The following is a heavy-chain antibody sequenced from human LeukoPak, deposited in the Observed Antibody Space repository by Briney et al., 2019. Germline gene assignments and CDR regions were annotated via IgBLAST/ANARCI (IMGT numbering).Heavy chain of an antibody. CDR1: GFTVSSNF. CDR3: ARDLKGLNDAFDI. D-gene: IGHD3-3*01. V-gene: IGHV3-66*02. Sequence: GGSLRLSCAASGFTVSSNFMAWVRQAPGKGLEWVSVIYGGGSTFYADSVKGRSTISRDNSKNTLYLQMNSLRAEDTAVYYCARDLKGLNDAFDIWGQGTMVTVSS. CDR2: IYGGGST. J-gene: IGHJ3*02.